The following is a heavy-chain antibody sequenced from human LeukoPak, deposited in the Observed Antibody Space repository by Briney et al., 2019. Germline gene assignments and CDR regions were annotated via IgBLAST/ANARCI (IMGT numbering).Heavy chain of an antibody. CDR3: ATQATSGWHFS. D-gene: IGHD6-19*01. V-gene: IGHV1-2*02. J-gene: IGHJ5*02. CDR2: INPNSGGT. CDR1: GYTFTGYY. Sequence: GASVKVSCEASGYTFTGYYMHWVRQAPGQGPEWMGWINPNSGGTNYAQKFQGRVTMTRDTSLSTVYMELSRLRSDDTAVYYCATQATSGWHFSWGQGTLVTVSS.